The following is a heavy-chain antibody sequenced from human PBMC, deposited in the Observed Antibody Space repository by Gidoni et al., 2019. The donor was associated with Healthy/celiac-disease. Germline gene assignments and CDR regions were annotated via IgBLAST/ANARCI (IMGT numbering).Heavy chain of an antibody. J-gene: IGHJ4*02. V-gene: IGHV3-33*01. D-gene: IGHD6-19*01. CDR2: IWYDGSNK. Sequence: QVQLVESGGGVVQPGRSLRLSCAASGFTFSSYGMHWVRQAPGKGLEWVAVIWYDGSNKYYADSVKGRFTISRDNSKNTLYLQMNSLRAEDTAVYYCARGVSLGYSSGWYSYWGQGTLVTVSS. CDR3: ARGVSLGYSSGWYSY. CDR1: GFTFSSYG.